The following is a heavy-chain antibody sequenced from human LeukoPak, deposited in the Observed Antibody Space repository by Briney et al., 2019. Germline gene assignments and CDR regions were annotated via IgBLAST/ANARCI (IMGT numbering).Heavy chain of an antibody. CDR1: GYSFTSYW. V-gene: IGHV5-51*01. J-gene: IGHJ4*02. D-gene: IGHD3-22*01. CDR2: IYPGDSDT. CDR3: ASNFYYYDSSGYLPFY. Sequence: GESLKISCKGSGYSFTSYWIGWVRQMPGKGLEWMGIIYPGDSDTRYSPAFQGQVTISADKSISTAYLQWSSLKASDTAMYYCASNFYYYDSSGYLPFYWGQGTLVTVSS.